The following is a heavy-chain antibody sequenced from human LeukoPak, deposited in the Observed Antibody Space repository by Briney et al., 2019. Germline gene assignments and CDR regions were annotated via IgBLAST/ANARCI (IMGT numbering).Heavy chain of an antibody. J-gene: IGHJ1*01. CDR1: GYSFTSYW. Sequence: GESLKISGKGSGYSFTSYWITWVRQLPGKGLEWMGRIDPSDSYTNYSPSFQGRVTFSTDKSINTAYLEWSSLKASHTAMYYCARQRMQWEVLPVEIDHWARETLVSVSS. V-gene: IGHV5-10-1*01. D-gene: IGHD1-26*01. CDR2: IDPSDSYT. CDR3: ARQRMQWEVLPVEIDH.